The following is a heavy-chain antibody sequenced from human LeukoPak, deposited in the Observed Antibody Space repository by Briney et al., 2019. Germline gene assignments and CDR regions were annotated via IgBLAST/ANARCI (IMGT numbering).Heavy chain of an antibody. V-gene: IGHV5-51*01. Sequence: GESLKISCKASGYIFTNYWIGWVRQMPGKGLKWMAIIYPANSDTRYSPSFQGQVTISADKSISTAYLQWSSLKASDTAMYYCARPACSSTSCYLYFQYWGQGTLVTVSS. J-gene: IGHJ1*01. CDR2: IYPANSDT. CDR3: ARPACSSTSCYLYFQY. CDR1: GYIFTNYW. D-gene: IGHD2-2*01.